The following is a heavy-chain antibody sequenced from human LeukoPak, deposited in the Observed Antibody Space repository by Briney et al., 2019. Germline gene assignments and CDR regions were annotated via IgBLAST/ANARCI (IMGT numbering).Heavy chain of an antibody. CDR1: GGTFSSYA. V-gene: IGHV1-69*01. CDR3: ARDVLRFLEWPSYYYYYMDV. Sequence: SVKVSCKASGGTFSSYAISWVRQAPGRGLEWMGGIIPIFGTANYAQKFQGRVTITADESTSTAYMELSSLRSEDTAVYYCARDVLRFLEWPSYYYYYMDVWGKGTTVTVSS. CDR2: IIPIFGTA. D-gene: IGHD3-3*01. J-gene: IGHJ6*03.